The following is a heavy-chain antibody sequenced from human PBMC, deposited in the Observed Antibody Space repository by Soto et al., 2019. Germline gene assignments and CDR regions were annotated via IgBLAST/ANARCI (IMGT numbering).Heavy chain of an antibody. CDR2: LYWYDDK. CDR1: GFSLSTSGVG. D-gene: IGHD3-3*01. Sequence: QITLKESGPTLVKPTQTLTLTCTFSGFSLSTSGVGVGWIRQPPGKALEWLALLYWYDDKRYSPSLKSRLTITKDTTNNQVVLTMPSMDPVDTATYSCAHTPARDDDSLRGLLDPWGQGTLFTVCS. CDR3: AHTPARDDDSLRGLLDP. J-gene: IGHJ5*02. V-gene: IGHV2-5*01.